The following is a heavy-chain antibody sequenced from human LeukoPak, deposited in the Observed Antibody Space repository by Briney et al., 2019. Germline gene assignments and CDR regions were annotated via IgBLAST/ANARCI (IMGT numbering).Heavy chain of an antibody. Sequence: PGGSLRLSCVASGFSISSYEMNWVRQAPGKGLEWISFIASDGSIEYADSVKGRFTLSRDNAKNLLYLHMNSLRGEDTAVYHCATSLSGRGTYYKMDVWGKGTTVTISS. V-gene: IGHV3-48*03. J-gene: IGHJ6*04. CDR3: ATSLSGRGTYYKMDV. CDR1: GFSISSYE. D-gene: IGHD3-10*01. CDR2: IASDGSI.